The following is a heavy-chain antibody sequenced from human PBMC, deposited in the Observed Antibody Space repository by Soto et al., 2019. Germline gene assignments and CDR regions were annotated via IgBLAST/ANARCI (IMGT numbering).Heavy chain of an antibody. J-gene: IGHJ4*02. D-gene: IGHD6-13*01. CDR1: GFSLSTRGVG. Sequence: QITLKESGPPLVKPTQTLTLTCTFSGFSLSTRGVGVGWIRQPPGKALEWLALTYWDDDKRYSPSLKSRLTITKDTYKNQVVLTLTNMDPVDTAPYYCAHSTSGVAAALYYFDYWGQGTLVTVSS. CDR3: AHSTSGVAAALYYFDY. CDR2: TYWDDDK. V-gene: IGHV2-5*02.